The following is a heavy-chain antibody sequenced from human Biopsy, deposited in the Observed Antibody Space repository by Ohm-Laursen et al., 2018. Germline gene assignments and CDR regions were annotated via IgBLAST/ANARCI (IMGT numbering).Heavy chain of an antibody. J-gene: IGHJ4*02. D-gene: IGHD2-21*02. V-gene: IGHV3-15*01. CDR2: IKSSTDGGTT. CDR1: GFTFSDAW. CDR3: TTQNPSGVLWWRRADY. Sequence: SLRLSCSASGFTFSDAWMNWVRQAPVKGLEWVGRIKSSTDGGTTDYAAPVKNRFTISRDDSKNTFYLQMDSLKTEDTAVYYCTTQNPSGVLWWRRADYWGQGTPVTVSS.